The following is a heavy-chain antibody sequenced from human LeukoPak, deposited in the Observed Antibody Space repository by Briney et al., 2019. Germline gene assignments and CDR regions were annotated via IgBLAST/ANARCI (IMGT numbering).Heavy chain of an antibody. V-gene: IGHV3-64*01. D-gene: IGHD2-15*01. CDR1: GFTFSSYA. Sequence: GGSLRLSCAASGFTFSSYAMHWVRQAPGKGLEYVSAISSNGGSTYYANSVKGRFTISRDNSKNTLYLQMGSVRAEDMAVYYCARDHWYCSGGRCYSDYYFYGMDVWGQGTTVTVSS. J-gene: IGHJ6*02. CDR3: ARDHWYCSGGRCYSDYYFYGMDV. CDR2: ISSNGGST.